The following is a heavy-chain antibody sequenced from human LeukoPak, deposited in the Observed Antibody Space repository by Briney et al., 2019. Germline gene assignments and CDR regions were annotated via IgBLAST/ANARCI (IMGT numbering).Heavy chain of an antibody. J-gene: IGHJ4*02. CDR2: ISSSSSYI. V-gene: IGHV3-21*01. Sequence: GGSLRLSCAAPGFTFSSYSMNWVRQAPGKGLEWVSSISSSSSYIYYADSVKGRFTISRDNAKNSLYLQMNSLRAEDTAVYYCARGEVVAATPADYWGQGTLVTVSS. CDR3: ARGEVVAATPADY. CDR1: GFTFSSYS. D-gene: IGHD2-15*01.